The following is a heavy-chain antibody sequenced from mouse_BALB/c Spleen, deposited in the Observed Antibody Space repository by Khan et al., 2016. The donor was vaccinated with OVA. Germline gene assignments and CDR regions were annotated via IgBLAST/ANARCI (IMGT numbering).Heavy chain of an antibody. J-gene: IGHJ3*01. CDR2: INSDGYYT. V-gene: IGHV5-6*01. CDR1: GFTFSTYG. CDR3: ASHLTGSFAY. D-gene: IGHD4-1*01. Sequence: EVKLVESGGDLVKPGGSVRLSCAASGFTFSTYGMSWVRQFPDKRLEWVATINSDGYYTYYPDTVKGRFTISRNNAENTLYLQMSSLKSEDTAIYDCASHLTGSFAYWGQGTLVTVST.